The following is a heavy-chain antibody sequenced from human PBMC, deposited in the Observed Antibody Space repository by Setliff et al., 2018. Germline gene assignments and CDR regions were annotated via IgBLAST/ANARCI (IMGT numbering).Heavy chain of an antibody. CDR1: GYTFTDFG. CDR3: SRLVRYCTRTTCQRASGAEL. Sequence: ASVKVSCKASGYTFTDFGINWVRQAPGQGLEWMGWISTYTGNTNYAQKLQGRVTMTTDTSTSTAYLELRSLTSDDTAVYYCSRLVRYCTRTTCQRASGAELWGQGSLVTVSS. CDR2: ISTYTGNT. V-gene: IGHV1-18*01. J-gene: IGHJ4*02. D-gene: IGHD2-2*01.